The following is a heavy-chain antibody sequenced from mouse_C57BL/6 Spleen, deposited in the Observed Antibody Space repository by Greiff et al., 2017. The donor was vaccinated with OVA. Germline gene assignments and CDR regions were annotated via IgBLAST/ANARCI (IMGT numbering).Heavy chain of an antibody. Sequence: QVQLQQPGAELVRPGSSVKLSCKASGYTFTSYWMHWVKQRPIQGLEWIGNIDPSDSATHYNQKFKDKATLTVDKSSSTAYMQHSSLTSDVSADDYCARDCSGYVGDYFDYWGQGTTLTVSS. CDR1: GYTFTSYW. CDR3: ARDCSGYVGDYFDY. V-gene: IGHV1-52*01. J-gene: IGHJ2*01. CDR2: IDPSDSAT. D-gene: IGHD3-2*02.